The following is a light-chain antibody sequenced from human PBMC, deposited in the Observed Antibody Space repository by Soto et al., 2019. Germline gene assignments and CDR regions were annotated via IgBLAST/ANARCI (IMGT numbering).Light chain of an antibody. CDR2: EVG. CDR1: SSDVGGYRY. J-gene: IGLJ1*01. CDR3: SSYAGSTYV. Sequence: QSVLTQPPSASGSPGQSVTISCTGTSSDVGGYRYVSWYQQHPGKAPKLIIYEVGKRPSGVLDRFSGSKSGNTASLTVSGLQAEDEADYYCSSYAGSTYVFGTGTKATVL. V-gene: IGLV2-8*01.